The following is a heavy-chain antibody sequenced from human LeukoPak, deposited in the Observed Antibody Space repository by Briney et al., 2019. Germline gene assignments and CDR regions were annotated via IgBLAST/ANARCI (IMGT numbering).Heavy chain of an antibody. Sequence: SETLSLTCTVSGDSINSLDLWSWVRQPPGKGLEWIGEMYHSGTTHSNPSVKSRVTISIDKSKNQFFLNLSSVTAADTAVYYCAGLVGRYSSGLYYYYFDYWGQGTLVTVSS. D-gene: IGHD3-22*01. CDR3: AGLVGRYSSGLYYYYFDY. V-gene: IGHV4-4*02. J-gene: IGHJ4*02. CDR2: MYHSGTT. CDR1: GDSINSLDL.